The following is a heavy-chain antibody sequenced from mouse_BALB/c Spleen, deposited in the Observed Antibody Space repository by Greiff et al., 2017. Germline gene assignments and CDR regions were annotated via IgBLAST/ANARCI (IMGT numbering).Heavy chain of an antibody. CDR3: ARGGLTGFMDY. CDR2: INPYNDGT. Sequence: VQLQHSGPELVKPGASVKMSCKASGYTFTSYVMHWVKQKPGQGLEWIGYINPYNDGTKYNEKFKGKATLTSDKSSSTAYMELSSLTSEDSAVYYCARGGLTGFMDYWGQGTSVTVSS. J-gene: IGHJ4*01. V-gene: IGHV1-14*01. D-gene: IGHD4-1*01. CDR1: GYTFTSYV.